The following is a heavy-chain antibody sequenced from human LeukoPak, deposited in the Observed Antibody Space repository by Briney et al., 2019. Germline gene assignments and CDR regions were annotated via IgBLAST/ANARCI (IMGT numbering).Heavy chain of an antibody. Sequence: SETLSLTCTVSGGSISSGGYYWSWIRQHPGKGLECIGYIYYSGSTYYNPSLKSRVTISVDTSKNQFSLKLSSVTAADTAVYYCARVQAAAGYFDYWAREPWSPSPQ. CDR1: GGSISSGGYY. CDR2: IYYSGST. D-gene: IGHD6-13*01. J-gene: IGHJ4*02. CDR3: ARVQAAAGYFDY. V-gene: IGHV4-31*03.